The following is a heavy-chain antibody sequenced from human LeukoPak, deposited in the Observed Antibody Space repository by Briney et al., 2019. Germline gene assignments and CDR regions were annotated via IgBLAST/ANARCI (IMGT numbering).Heavy chain of an antibody. J-gene: IGHJ4*02. CDR3: ARGPSGGYSYGYLDY. D-gene: IGHD5-18*01. CDR2: IIPIFGTA. Sequence: SVKVSCKASGGTFSSYAISWVRQAPGQGLEWMGGIIPIFGTANYAQKFQGRVTITADESTSTAYVELSSLRSEDTAVYYCARGPSGGYSYGYLDYWGQGTLVTVSS. CDR1: GGTFSSYA. V-gene: IGHV1-69*13.